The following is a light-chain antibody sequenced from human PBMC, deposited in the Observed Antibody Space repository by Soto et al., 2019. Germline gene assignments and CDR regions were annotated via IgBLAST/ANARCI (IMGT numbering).Light chain of an antibody. J-gene: IGKJ5*01. CDR2: EAS. V-gene: IGKV1-9*01. Sequence: DIQMTQSPSSLSASVGDRVTITFLASHDISTFLAWYQQKPGKAPKLLIYEASTLQSGVPSRFSGSGSGTEFTLTISGLLPEDFAAYHCQQLYTLPFTFGQGTRLEI. CDR1: HDISTF. CDR3: QQLYTLPFT.